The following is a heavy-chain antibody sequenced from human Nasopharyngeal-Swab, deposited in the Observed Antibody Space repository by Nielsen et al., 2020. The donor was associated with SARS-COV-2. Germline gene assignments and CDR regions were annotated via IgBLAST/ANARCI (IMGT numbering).Heavy chain of an antibody. J-gene: IGHJ4*02. D-gene: IGHD6-19*01. V-gene: IGHV1-46*01. CDR3: ARGLSGWSRVPGRYDY. CDR1: GYTFTSYY. CDR2: INPSGGST. Sequence: ASVKVSCKASGYTFTSYYMHWVRQAPGQGLEWMGIINPSGGSTSYAQKFQGRVTMTRDTSTSTVYMELSSLRSEDTAVYYCARGLSGWSRVPGRYDYWGQGTPVTVSS.